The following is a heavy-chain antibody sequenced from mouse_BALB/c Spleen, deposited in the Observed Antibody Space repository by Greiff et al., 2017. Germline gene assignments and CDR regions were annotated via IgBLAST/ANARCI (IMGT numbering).Heavy chain of an antibody. CDR2: IDPENGDT. CDR1: GFNIKDYY. Sequence: VQLQQSGAELVRSGASVKLSCTASGFNIKDYYMHWVKQRPEQGLEWIGWIDPENGDTEYAPKFQGKATMTADTSSNTAYLQLSSLTSEDTAVYYGNGYDAMDYWGQGTSVTVSS. V-gene: IGHV14-4*02. J-gene: IGHJ4*01. CDR3: NGYDAMDY.